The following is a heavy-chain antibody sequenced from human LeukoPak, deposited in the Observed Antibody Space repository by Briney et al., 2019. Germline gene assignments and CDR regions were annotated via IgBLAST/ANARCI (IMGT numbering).Heavy chain of an antibody. CDR2: MSTSGST. J-gene: IGHJ4*02. CDR1: GGSISSGSYY. V-gene: IGHV4-61*02. D-gene: IGHD3-22*01. Sequence: SETLSLTCTVSGGSISSGSYYWSWIRQPAGKGLEWIGRMSTSGSTNYNPSLKSRVTISVDTSKNQFSLKLSSVTAADTAVYYCARVSYYDSSGYLFDYWGQGTLVTVSS. CDR3: ARVSYYDSSGYLFDY.